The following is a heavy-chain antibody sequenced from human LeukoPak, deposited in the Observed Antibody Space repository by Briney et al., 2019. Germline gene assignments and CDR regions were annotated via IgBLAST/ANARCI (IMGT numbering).Heavy chain of an antibody. D-gene: IGHD2-15*01. CDR3: ARRGAERKCSGGSCYYDS. J-gene: IGHJ4*02. CDR2: IYPDDSDI. CDR1: GYSFTTSW. Sequence: GESLKISCKGSGYSFTTSWIGWVRQMPGKGPEWMGIIYPDDSDIRYSPSFQGQVTISADKSISTAYLQWSSLKASDTAMYYCARRGAERKCSGGSCYYDSWGQGTLVTVSS. V-gene: IGHV5-51*01.